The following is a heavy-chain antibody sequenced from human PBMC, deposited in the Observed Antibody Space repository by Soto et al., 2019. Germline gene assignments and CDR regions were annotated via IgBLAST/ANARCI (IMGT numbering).Heavy chain of an antibody. V-gene: IGHV3-33*01. CDR2: IWFDGSNK. CDR1: GFTFSSYA. J-gene: IGHJ6*04. Sequence: GGSLRLSCAASGFTFSSYAIHWVRQAPGKGLEWVAIIWFDGSNKYYADSVKGRFSISRDNSKNTLFLQMNSLRAEDTAVYYCARESYGMDVWGKGTTVTVS. CDR3: ARESYGMDV.